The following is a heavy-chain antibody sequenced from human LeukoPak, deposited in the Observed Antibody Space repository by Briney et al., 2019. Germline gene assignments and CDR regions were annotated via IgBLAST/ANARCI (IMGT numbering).Heavy chain of an antibody. CDR3: ATGRYDYGDNYFAY. D-gene: IGHD4-17*01. CDR2: IWNDGSNK. J-gene: IGHJ4*02. Sequence: PGRSLRLSCAASGFTFSSYGMHWVRQAPGKGLEWVAVIWNDGSNKDYAGSVKGRFTISRDNSKNTLYLQKNSLRAEDTAVYYCATGRYDYGDNYFAYWGQGTLVTVSS. V-gene: IGHV3-33*08. CDR1: GFTFSSYG.